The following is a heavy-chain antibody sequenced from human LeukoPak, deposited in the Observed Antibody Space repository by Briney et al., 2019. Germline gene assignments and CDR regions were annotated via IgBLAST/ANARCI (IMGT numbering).Heavy chain of an antibody. Sequence: GGSLRLSCAASGFTFSSHNMNWFRQAPGRGLEWISYITTGSSTIKYADSVKGRFTVSRDNTKSSLYLQMNSLRAEDTAVYYCARDRGAVGGLLSYHFYYMDVWGKGTPVTVS. V-gene: IGHV3-48*01. D-gene: IGHD3-16*01. CDR3: ARDRGAVGGLLSYHFYYMDV. J-gene: IGHJ6*03. CDR1: GFTFSSHN. CDR2: ITTGSSTI.